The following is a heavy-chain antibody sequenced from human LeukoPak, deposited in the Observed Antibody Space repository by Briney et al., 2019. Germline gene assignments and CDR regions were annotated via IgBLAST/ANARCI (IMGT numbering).Heavy chain of an antibody. D-gene: IGHD3-16*01. V-gene: IGHV4-59*11. CDR1: GASITQHY. CDR2: FYYDGST. CDR3: ARGITGHYRSLGGFAFDI. J-gene: IGHJ3*02. Sequence: PSETLSLTCTVSGASITQHYWSWIRQPPGKGLEYIGYFYYDGSTNYTSSVRSRVTILVDTSNNQFTLNLRSVSAADTAKYYCARGITGHYRSLGGFAFDIWGQGTMVAVSS.